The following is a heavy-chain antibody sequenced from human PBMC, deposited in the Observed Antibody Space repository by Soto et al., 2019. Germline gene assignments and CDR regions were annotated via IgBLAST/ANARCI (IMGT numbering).Heavy chain of an antibody. CDR2: ISRRTNTI. V-gene: IGHV3-48*01. J-gene: IGHJ4*02. CDR1: GFTFSAFP. D-gene: IGHD6-13*01. Sequence: EVQLVESGGGLVQPGGSLRLSCAASGFTFSAFPMHWVRQAPGKGLEWVSFISRRTNTIYYADSVQGRFTISRDDAKNSLYLQMGSLRAEDTAVYYCARDRRIAPADDFYFDSWGQGTLVTVSS. CDR3: ARDRRIAPADDFYFDS.